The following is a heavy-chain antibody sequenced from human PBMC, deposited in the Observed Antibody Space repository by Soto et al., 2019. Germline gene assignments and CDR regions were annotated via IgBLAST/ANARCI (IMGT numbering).Heavy chain of an antibody. Sequence: EVQLVESGGGLVQPGGSLRLSCVASGFTFSNYAMHWVRQAPGKGLECVSVISGNGDTTYYANSVKDRFTMSRDNSKNTLYRQMGSLRADDTAVYYGARAWRADVWGQGTTVAVSS. CDR3: ARAWRADV. CDR2: ISGNGDTT. V-gene: IGHV3-64*01. CDR1: GFTFSNYA. J-gene: IGHJ6*02.